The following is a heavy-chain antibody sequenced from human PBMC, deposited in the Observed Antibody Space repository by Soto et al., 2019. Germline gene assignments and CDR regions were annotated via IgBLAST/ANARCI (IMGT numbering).Heavy chain of an antibody. J-gene: IGHJ5*02. Sequence: PSETLSLTCTVSGGSMSSYYWSWIRQPPGKGLEWIGYIYYRGSTNYTPSLKSRVTMSIDTSKNQYSLKLSSVTAADTAVYYCARLGAYYQSLDPWAQRTVVTVSS. V-gene: IGHV4-59*01. CDR3: ARLGAYYQSLDP. CDR1: GGSMSSYY. D-gene: IGHD2-21*01. CDR2: IYYRGST.